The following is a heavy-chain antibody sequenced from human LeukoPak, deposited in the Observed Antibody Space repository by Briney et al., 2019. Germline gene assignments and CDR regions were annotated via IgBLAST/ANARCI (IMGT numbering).Heavy chain of an antibody. CDR3: ARVQYYYDSSGTIYYFDY. Sequence: GGSLRLPCAASGFTFSSYWMSWVRQAPGKGLEWVANIKQDGSEKYYVDSVKGRFTISRDNAKNSLYLQMNSLRAEDTAVYYCARVQYYYDSSGTIYYFDYWGQGTLVTVSS. J-gene: IGHJ4*02. D-gene: IGHD3-22*01. V-gene: IGHV3-7*01. CDR2: IKQDGSEK. CDR1: GFTFSSYW.